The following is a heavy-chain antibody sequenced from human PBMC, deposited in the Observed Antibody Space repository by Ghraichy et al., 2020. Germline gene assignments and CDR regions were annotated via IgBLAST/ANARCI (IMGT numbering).Heavy chain of an antibody. V-gene: IGHV3-48*02. J-gene: IGHJ4*02. CDR3: ARTTTYCGDECYSLFDY. Sequence: GGSLRLSCAASGFTFSSYSMNWVRQAPGKGLEWVSFMTTTSSTISYADSLKGRFTIYRDNAKNTLFLQMSSLRDDDTGVYYCARTTTYCGDECYSLFDYWGQGTLVTVSS. CDR2: MTTTSSTI. CDR1: GFTFSSYS. D-gene: IGHD2-21*01.